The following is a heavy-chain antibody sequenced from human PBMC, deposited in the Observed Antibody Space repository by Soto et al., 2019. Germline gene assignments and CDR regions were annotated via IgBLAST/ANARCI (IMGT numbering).Heavy chain of an antibody. CDR3: ARGYCTTTSCYDFDY. CDR2: IFPILDKT. V-gene: IGHV1-69*08. CDR1: GDTFSSSS. D-gene: IGHD2-2*01. Sequence: QVQLVQSGAEVKKPGSSVKVSCKASGDTFSSSSITWVRQAPGQGLEWMGRIFPILDKTNYAQNFQGRVAITADESTSTAYMELSSLTSKDTAVYYCARGYCTTTSCYDFDYWGQGTLVTVSS. J-gene: IGHJ4*02.